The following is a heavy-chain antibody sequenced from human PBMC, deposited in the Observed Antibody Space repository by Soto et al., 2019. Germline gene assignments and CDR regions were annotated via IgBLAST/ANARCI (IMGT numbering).Heavy chain of an antibody. CDR3: ARESLRVVAVAGTGGYYYGMDV. D-gene: IGHD6-19*01. Sequence: QVQLVQSGAEVKKPGSSVKVSCTASGGTFSSYAISWVRQAPGQGLEWMGGIIPIFGTANYAQKFQGRVTITADESTSTDQMGLSSLGTEETAVYYCARESLRVVAVAGTGGYYYGMDVWGPGTTITGSS. CDR1: GGTFSSYA. J-gene: IGHJ6*02. V-gene: IGHV1-69*01. CDR2: IIPIFGTA.